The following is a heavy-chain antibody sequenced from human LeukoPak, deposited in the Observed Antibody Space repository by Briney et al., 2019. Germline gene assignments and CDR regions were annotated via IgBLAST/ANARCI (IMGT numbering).Heavy chain of an antibody. CDR3: ARHGTYSSGFEWFDP. D-gene: IGHD6-19*01. Sequence: PSETLSLTCTVSGYSISSGYYWGWIRQPPGKGLEWIGSIYYSGSTYYNPSLKSRVTISVDTSKNLFSLKLSSVTAADTAVYYCARHGTYSSGFEWFDPWGQGTLVTVSS. J-gene: IGHJ5*02. CDR1: GYSISSGYY. V-gene: IGHV4-38-2*02. CDR2: IYYSGST.